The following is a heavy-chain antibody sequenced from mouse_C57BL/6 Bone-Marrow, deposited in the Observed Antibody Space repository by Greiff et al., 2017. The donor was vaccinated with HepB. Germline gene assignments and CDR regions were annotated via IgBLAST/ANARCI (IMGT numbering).Heavy chain of an antibody. CDR1: GFSFNTYA. J-gene: IGHJ2*01. V-gene: IGHV10-1*01. Sequence: VQLKESGGGLVQPKGSLKLSCAASGFSFNTYAMNWVRQAPGKGLEWVARIRSKSNNYATYYADSVKDRFTISRDDSESMLYLQMNNLKTEDTAMYYCVRQDPYFDYWGQGTTLTVSS. CDR2: IRSKSNNYAT. CDR3: VRQDPYFDY.